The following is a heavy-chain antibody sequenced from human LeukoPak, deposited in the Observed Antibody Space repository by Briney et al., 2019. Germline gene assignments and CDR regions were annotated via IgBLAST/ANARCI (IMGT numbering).Heavy chain of an antibody. CDR3: ARAVGIAVAYYFDY. Sequence: GGSLRLSCAASGFTFSSYWMHWVRQAPGKGLEWVANIKQDGSEKYYVDSVKGRFTISRDNAKNSLYLQMNSLRAEDTAVYYCARAVGIAVAYYFDYWGQGTLVTVSS. CDR1: GFTFSSYW. D-gene: IGHD6-19*01. J-gene: IGHJ4*02. V-gene: IGHV3-7*01. CDR2: IKQDGSEK.